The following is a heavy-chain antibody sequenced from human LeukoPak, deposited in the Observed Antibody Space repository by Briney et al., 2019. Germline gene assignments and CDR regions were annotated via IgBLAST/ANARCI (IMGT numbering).Heavy chain of an antibody. Sequence: GASVKVSCKASGYTFTSYGISWVRQAPGQGLEWMGWISAYNGNTNYAQKLQGRVTMTTDTSTSTAYMELRSLRPDDTAVYYCARDGSYYYYYGMDVWGQGTTVTVSS. J-gene: IGHJ6*02. CDR2: ISAYNGNT. V-gene: IGHV1-18*01. CDR1: GYTFTSYG. CDR3: ARDGSYYYYYGMDV.